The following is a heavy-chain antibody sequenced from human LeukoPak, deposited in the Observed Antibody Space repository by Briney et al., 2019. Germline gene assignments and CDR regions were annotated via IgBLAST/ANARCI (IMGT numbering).Heavy chain of an antibody. J-gene: IGHJ4*02. D-gene: IGHD1-26*01. V-gene: IGHV4-30-2*05. CDR2: IYHSGST. CDR1: GGSISSGGYY. Sequence: SQTLSLTCTVSGGSISSGGYYWSWIRQPPGKGLEWIGYIYHSGSTYYNPSLKSRVTISLDTSKNQFSLKLSSVTAADTAVYYCARGRLGDNFDYWGQGTLVTVSS. CDR3: ARGRLGDNFDY.